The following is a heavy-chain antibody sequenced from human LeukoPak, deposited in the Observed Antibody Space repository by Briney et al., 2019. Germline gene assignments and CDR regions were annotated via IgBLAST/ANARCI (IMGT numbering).Heavy chain of an antibody. D-gene: IGHD1-26*01. J-gene: IGHJ5*02. CDR1: GFTVSSNY. CDR3: AKSGYSGSYYYNWFDP. Sequence: GGSLRLSCAASGFTVSSNYMSWVRQAPGKGLEWVSVIYSGGSTYYADSVKGRFTISRDNSKNTLYLQMNSLRAEDTAVYYCAKSGYSGSYYYNWFDPWGQGTLVTVSS. V-gene: IGHV3-53*05. CDR2: IYSGGST.